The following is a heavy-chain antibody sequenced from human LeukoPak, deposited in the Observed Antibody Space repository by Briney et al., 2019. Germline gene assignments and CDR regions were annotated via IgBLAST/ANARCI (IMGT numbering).Heavy chain of an antibody. Sequence: PSQTLSLTCTVSGGSISSGGYYWSWIRQPPGEGLEWIGYIYHSGSTYYNPPLKSRVTISVDRSKNQFSLKLSSVTAADTAVYYCAREDIVVVPAGALRYYGMDVWGQGTTVTVSS. CDR3: AREDIVVVPAGALRYYGMDV. D-gene: IGHD2-2*01. J-gene: IGHJ6*02. V-gene: IGHV4-30-2*01. CDR2: IYHSGST. CDR1: GGSISSGGYY.